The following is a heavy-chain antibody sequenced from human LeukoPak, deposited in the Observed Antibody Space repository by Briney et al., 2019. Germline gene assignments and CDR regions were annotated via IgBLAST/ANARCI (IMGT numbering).Heavy chain of an antibody. CDR1: GGTFSSYA. Sequence: ASVKVSCKASGGTFSSYAISWVRQAPGQGLEWMGGIIPIFGTANYAQKFQGRVTITADKSTSTAYMELSSLRSGDTAVYYCARSKGGVVVAATRSDWFDPWGQGTLVTVSS. D-gene: IGHD2-15*01. V-gene: IGHV1-69*06. CDR2: IIPIFGTA. J-gene: IGHJ5*02. CDR3: ARSKGGVVVAATRSDWFDP.